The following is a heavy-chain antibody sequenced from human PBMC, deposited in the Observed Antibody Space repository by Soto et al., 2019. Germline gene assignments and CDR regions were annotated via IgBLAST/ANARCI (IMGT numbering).Heavy chain of an antibody. D-gene: IGHD6-19*01. Sequence: LRLSCAASGFSFVNYAMNWVRQAPGKGLEWVSGLSGSGTSTYYADSVKGRFTISRDNSRDTLFLQMNSLTADDTAVYYCAKATTNGGWFNPFDSWGQGALVTVSS. CDR1: GFSFVNYA. CDR2: LSGSGTST. J-gene: IGHJ4*02. V-gene: IGHV3-23*01. CDR3: AKATTNGGWFNPFDS.